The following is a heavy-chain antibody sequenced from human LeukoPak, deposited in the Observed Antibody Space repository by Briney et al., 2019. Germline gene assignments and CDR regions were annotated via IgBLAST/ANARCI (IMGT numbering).Heavy chain of an antibody. CDR2: IYSGGST. J-gene: IGHJ1*01. CDR1: GFTFSTYD. Sequence: GGSLRLSCAASGFTFSTYDMNWVRQAPGKGLEWVSVIYSGGSTFYADSVKGRFTISRDNSKNTLYLQMNSLRAEDTAVYYCASDSYSPEYFQHWSQGTLVTVSS. V-gene: IGHV3-66*01. D-gene: IGHD2-15*01. CDR3: ASDSYSPEYFQH.